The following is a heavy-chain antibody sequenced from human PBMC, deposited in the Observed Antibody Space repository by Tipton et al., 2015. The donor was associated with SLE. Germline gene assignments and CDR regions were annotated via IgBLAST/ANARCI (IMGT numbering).Heavy chain of an antibody. CDR2: ISSTSSPT. V-gene: IGHV3-48*01. Sequence: GSLRLSCAASGFTFSTYSMNWVRQAPGKGLEWVAYISSTSSPTYYADSVKGRFTISRDNAKNSVFLQMNSLRAEDTAVYYCARDMAMPDYWGQGTLVTVSS. CDR3: ARDMAMPDY. J-gene: IGHJ4*02. CDR1: GFTFSTYS. D-gene: IGHD2-2*01.